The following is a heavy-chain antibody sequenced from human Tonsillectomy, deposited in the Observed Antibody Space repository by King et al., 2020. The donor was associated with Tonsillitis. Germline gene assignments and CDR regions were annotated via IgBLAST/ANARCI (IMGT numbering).Heavy chain of an antibody. D-gene: IGHD3-3*01. V-gene: IGHV3-23*04. CDR1: GFTFSSYA. Sequence: VQLVESGGGLVQPGGSLRLSCAASGFTFSSYAMSWVRQAPGKGLEGVSSLSGCGGSTYYADSVKGRFTISRDNSKNTLSLAMNTLRAADTAVYYCAKEAVQGWDTFTLFGVLNYWGQGTLVSASS. CDR3: AKEAVQGWDTFTLFGVLNY. J-gene: IGHJ4*02. CDR2: LSGCGGST.